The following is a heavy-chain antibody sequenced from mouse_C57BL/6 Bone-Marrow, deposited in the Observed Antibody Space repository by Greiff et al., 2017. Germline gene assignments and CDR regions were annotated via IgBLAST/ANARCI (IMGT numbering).Heavy chain of an antibody. J-gene: IGHJ3*01. CDR2: INPSSGYT. V-gene: IGHV1-4*01. CDR3: ARYDYGSSAWFAY. CDR1: GYTFTSYT. D-gene: IGHD1-1*01. Sequence: QVQLQQSGAELARPGASVKMSCKASGYTFTSYTMHWVKQRPGQGLEWIGYINPSSGYTKYNQKFKDKATLTADKSSSTAYMQLSSLTSEDSAVYYCARYDYGSSAWFAYWGQGTLVTVSA.